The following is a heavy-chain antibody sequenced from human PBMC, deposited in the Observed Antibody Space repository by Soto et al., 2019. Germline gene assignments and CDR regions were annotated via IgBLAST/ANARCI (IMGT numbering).Heavy chain of an antibody. D-gene: IGHD2-15*01. V-gene: IGHV1-24*01. J-gene: IGHJ4*02. CDR3: ATGWQGREVAAAKDILDY. CDR2: FDPEDGET. Sequence: QVQLVQSGAEVKKPGASVKVSCKVSGYTLTELSMHWVRQAPGKVLEWMGGFDPEDGETIYAQKFQGRVTMTEDTSTDTAYMELSSLRSEDTAVYYCATGWQGREVAAAKDILDYWGQGTLVTVSS. CDR1: GYTLTELS.